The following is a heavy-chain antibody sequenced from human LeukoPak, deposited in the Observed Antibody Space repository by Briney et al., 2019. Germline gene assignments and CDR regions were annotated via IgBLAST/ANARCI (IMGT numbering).Heavy chain of an antibody. Sequence: ASVKVSCKASGYTFTSYYMHWVRQAPGQGLELMGIINPSGGSTSYAKKFQGRVTMTRDMSTSTAYMELSRLRFEDTAVYYCARGLWLDTPAPDYWGQGTLVTVSS. D-gene: IGHD5-12*01. CDR3: ARGLWLDTPAPDY. CDR2: INPSGGST. CDR1: GYTFTSYY. J-gene: IGHJ4*02. V-gene: IGHV1-46*01.